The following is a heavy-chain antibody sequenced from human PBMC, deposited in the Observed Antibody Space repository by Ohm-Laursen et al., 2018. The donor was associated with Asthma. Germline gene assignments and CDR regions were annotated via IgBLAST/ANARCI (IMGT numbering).Heavy chain of an antibody. D-gene: IGHD3-3*01. CDR3: ARDVMEWYLPAFDF. J-gene: IGHJ4*02. CDR1: GFTFRSYA. CDR2: GGSYYDGGLK. V-gene: IGHV3-30-3*01. Sequence: SLRLSCTASGFTFRSYAMHWVRQAPGKGLEWVAVGGSYYDGGLKYYADSVNGRFTVSRDDSKNTLYPQMNSLRPDDTAVYYCARDVMEWYLPAFDFWGQGTLVTVSS.